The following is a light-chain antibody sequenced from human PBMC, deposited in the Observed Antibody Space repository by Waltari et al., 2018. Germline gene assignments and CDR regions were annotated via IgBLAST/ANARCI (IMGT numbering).Light chain of an antibody. Sequence: DIQMTQSPSTVSASVGDTITITCRASQSISNYLAWYQQKPGKAPKLLIYKAYSSGSGVPSRFSGSGYGTEFTLTISSLQPDDFATYYCQQYNTYSSFGQGTKLEIK. CDR2: KAY. V-gene: IGKV1-5*03. J-gene: IGKJ2*03. CDR1: QSISNY. CDR3: QQYNTYSS.